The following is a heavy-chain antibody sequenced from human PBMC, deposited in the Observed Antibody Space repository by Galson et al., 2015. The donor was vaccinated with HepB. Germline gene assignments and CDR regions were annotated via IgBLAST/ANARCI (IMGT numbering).Heavy chain of an antibody. CDR2: ISYDGSNK. J-gene: IGHJ6*02. CDR3: AKDGLYCSGGSCYERPYYYYGMDV. Sequence: SLRLSCAASGFTFSSYGMHWVRQAPGKGLEWVAVISYDGSNKYYADSVKGRFTISRDNSKNTLYLQMNSLRAEDTAVYYCAKDGLYCSGGSCYERPYYYYGMDVWGQGTTVTVSS. D-gene: IGHD2-15*01. CDR1: GFTFSSYG. V-gene: IGHV3-30*18.